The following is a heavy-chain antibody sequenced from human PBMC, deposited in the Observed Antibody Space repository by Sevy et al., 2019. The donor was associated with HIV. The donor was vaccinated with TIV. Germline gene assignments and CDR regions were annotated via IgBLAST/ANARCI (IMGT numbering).Heavy chain of an antibody. CDR1: GFSFSYYG. J-gene: IGHJ6*02. CDR3: ANAYSGSYSHSYLYALDV. CDR2: ISHDGINE. Sequence: GGSLRLSCIGSGFSFSYYGIHWVRQSPGKGLDWVALISHDGINEYYADSVKGRFTISRDNSKNTGYLEMNSLRNEDTAIYFCANAYSGSYSHSYLYALDVWGQWTTVTVSS. V-gene: IGHV3-30*18. D-gene: IGHD2-15*01.